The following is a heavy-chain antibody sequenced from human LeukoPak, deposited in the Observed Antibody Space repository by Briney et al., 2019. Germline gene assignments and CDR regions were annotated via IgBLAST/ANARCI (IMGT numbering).Heavy chain of an antibody. D-gene: IGHD6-6*01. CDR3: ATFAIYSSSAEWFDP. J-gene: IGHJ5*02. CDR1: GYTLTELS. CDR2: FDPEDGET. Sequence: ASVKVSCKVSGYTLTELSMHWVRQAPGKGLEWMGGFDPEDGETIYAQKFQGRVTMTEDTSTDTAYMELSSLRSEDTAVYYCATFAIYSSSAEWFDPWGQGTLVTVSS. V-gene: IGHV1-24*01.